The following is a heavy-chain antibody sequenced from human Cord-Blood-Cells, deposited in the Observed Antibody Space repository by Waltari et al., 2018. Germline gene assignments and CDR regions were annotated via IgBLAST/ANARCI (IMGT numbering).Heavy chain of an antibody. CDR1: GASVPSNLPV. V-gene: IGHV6-1*01. Sequence: QVQRSTAGPRLGKPSLHLSLTCVLSGASVPSNLPVSDRPRPYTQTGLEWLGKTYYRSKWYNDYAVSVKSRITINPDTSKNQFSLQLNSVTPEDTAVYYCARVAAAGYYYYYGMDVCGQGTTVTVSS. CDR2: TYYRSKWYN. CDR3: ARVAAAGYYYYYGMDV. D-gene: IGHD6-13*01. J-gene: IGHJ6*02.